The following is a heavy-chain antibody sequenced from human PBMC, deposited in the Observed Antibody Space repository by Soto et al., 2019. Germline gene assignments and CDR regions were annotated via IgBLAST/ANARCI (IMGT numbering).Heavy chain of an antibody. CDR1: GFNFSDYY. Sequence: QVNLVESGGGLVKPGDSLMLSCAASGFNFSDYYMSWIRQSLGQGLEWVAYISGAGDSINYADSVAGRFTISRDNANSVVYLQMNSLRLEDTALYYCASRVHLAPWGRGTQVTVSS. V-gene: IGHV3-11*01. J-gene: IGHJ5*02. CDR3: ASRVHLAP. D-gene: IGHD1-1*01. CDR2: ISGAGDSI.